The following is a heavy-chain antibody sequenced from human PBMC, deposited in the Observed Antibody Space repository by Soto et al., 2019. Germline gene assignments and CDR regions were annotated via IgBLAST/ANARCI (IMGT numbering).Heavy chain of an antibody. V-gene: IGHV3-23*01. D-gene: IGHD2-15*01. CDR3: AKDQGYCSSGSCYSAFDY. J-gene: IGHJ4*02. CDR2: ISGSGGST. Sequence: EVPLLESGGGLVQPGGSLRLSCAASGFTFSRYALSWVRQAPGKGLEWVSAISGSGGSTYYADSVKGRFTISRDNSKNTLYLQMNSLRAEDTAVYYCAKDQGYCSSGSCYSAFDYWGQGTLVTVAS. CDR1: GFTFSRYA.